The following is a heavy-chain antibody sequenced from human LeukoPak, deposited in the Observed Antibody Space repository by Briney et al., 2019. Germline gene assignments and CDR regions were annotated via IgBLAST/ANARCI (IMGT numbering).Heavy chain of an antibody. V-gene: IGHV3-9*01. CDR3: AKGRVPAPSSYYYDSSGYYELFDY. CDR2: ISWNSGSI. Sequence: PGRSLGLSCAASGFTFDDYAMHWVRQAPGKGLEWVSGISWNSGSIGYADSVKGRFTISRDNAKNSLYLQMNSLRAEDTALYYCAKGRVPAPSSYYYDSSGYYELFDYWGQGTLVTVSS. CDR1: GFTFDDYA. D-gene: IGHD3-22*01. J-gene: IGHJ4*02.